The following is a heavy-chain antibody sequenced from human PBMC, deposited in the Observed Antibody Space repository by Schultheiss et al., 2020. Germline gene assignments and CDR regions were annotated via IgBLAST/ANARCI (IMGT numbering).Heavy chain of an antibody. CDR1: GYTFTSYY. J-gene: IGHJ4*02. CDR2: INPNSGGT. CDR3: ARDHSSSWPTDDY. D-gene: IGHD6-13*01. Sequence: ASVKVSCKASGYTFTSYYMHWVRQAPGQGLEWMGWINPNSGGTNYAQKLQGRVTMTTDTSTSTAYMELRSLRSDDTAVYYCARDHSSSWPTDDYWGQGTLVTVSS. V-gene: IGHV1-2*02.